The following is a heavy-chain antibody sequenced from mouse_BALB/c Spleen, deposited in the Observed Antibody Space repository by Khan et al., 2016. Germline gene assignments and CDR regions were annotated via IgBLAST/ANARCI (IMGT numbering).Heavy chain of an antibody. CDR2: IKTYTGEP. CDR1: GYAFTNYG. Sequence: QIELVQSGPELKKPGETVKISCKVSGYAFTNYGMNWVKQAPGKGLKWMGWIKTYTGEPTYADDFKGRFAFSLDTSATTAYLQINSLKNEDMATDFCARRRLLDLVYAMDYWHQGTSVTVAS. D-gene: IGHD3-1*01. V-gene: IGHV9-1*02. J-gene: IGHJ4*01. CDR3: ARRRLLDLVYAMDY.